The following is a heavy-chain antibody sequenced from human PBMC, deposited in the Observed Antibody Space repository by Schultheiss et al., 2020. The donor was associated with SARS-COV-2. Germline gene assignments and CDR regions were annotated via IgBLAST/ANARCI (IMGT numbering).Heavy chain of an antibody. D-gene: IGHD3-22*01. CDR2: INHSGST. J-gene: IGHJ4*02. CDR1: GGSFSGYY. V-gene: IGHV4-34*01. Sequence: SETLSLTCAVYGGSFSGYYWSWIRQPPGKGLEWIGEINHSGSTNYNPSLKSRVTISVDTSKNQFSLKLSSVTAADTAVYYCARAGYYYGYFDYWGQGTLVTVSS. CDR3: ARAGYYYGYFDY.